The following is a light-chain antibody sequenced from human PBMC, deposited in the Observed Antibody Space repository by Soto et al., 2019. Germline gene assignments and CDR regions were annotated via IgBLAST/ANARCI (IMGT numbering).Light chain of an antibody. Sequence: IVLTQSPGTLSLSPGERATLSCRASQSVSSPYLAWYQQKPGQAPRLLIYGASSRATGIPDRFSGSGSGTDFTLTISRLEPEDSALYYCQQYGSSPRTFGQGTKVEIK. CDR1: QSVSSPY. CDR3: QQYGSSPRT. J-gene: IGKJ1*01. V-gene: IGKV3-20*01. CDR2: GAS.